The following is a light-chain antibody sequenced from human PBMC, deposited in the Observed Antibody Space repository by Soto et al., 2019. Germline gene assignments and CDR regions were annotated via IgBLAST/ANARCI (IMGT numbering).Light chain of an antibody. CDR2: GAS. Sequence: EIGLTQSPGTLSLSPGERPTLSCRASQSVSSSYLAWYRHKPGQAPRLLIYGASSRATGIPDRFSGSGSGTDFTLTISRLEPEDFAVYYCQQYGSSPPSLTFGGGTKVEIK. CDR1: QSVSSSY. CDR3: QQYGSSPPSLT. V-gene: IGKV3-20*01. J-gene: IGKJ4*01.